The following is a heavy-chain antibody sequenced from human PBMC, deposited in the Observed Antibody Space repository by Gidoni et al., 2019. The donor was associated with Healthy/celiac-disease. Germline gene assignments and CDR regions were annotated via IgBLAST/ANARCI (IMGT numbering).Heavy chain of an antibody. D-gene: IGHD3-22*01. CDR2: IKSKTDGGTT. CDR3: TTDRMYYYDSSDY. V-gene: IGHV3-15*01. J-gene: IGHJ4*02. CDR1: GFTFSNAW. Sequence: EVQLVESGGGLVKPGGSLRLSCAASGFTFSNAWMSWVRQAPGKGLEWVGRIKSKTDGGTTDYAAPVKGRFTISRDDSKNTLYLQMNSLKTEDTAVYYCTTDRMYYYDSSDYWGQGTLVTVSS.